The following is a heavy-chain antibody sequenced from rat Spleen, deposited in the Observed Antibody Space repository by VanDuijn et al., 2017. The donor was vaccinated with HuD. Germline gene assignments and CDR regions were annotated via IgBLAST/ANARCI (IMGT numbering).Heavy chain of an antibody. Sequence: QVQLKESGPGLVKPSETLSLTCTVSGFSLTSYQVSWVRQPPGKGLAWMGVIWGDGSTAYNSALKSRLSISRDTSKSQVFLKMNSLQTDDTAIYFCTRLVDYWGQGVMVTVSS. CDR2: IWGDGST. J-gene: IGHJ2*01. CDR1: GFSLTSYQ. CDR3: TRLVDY. V-gene: IGHV2-15*01.